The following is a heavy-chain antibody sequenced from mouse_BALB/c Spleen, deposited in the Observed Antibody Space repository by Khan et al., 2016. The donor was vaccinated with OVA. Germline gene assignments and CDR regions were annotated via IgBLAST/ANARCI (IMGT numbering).Heavy chain of an antibody. V-gene: IGHV1-5*01. Sequence: VQLKESGTVLARPGASVKMSCKASGYSFTSYLIHWVKQRPGQGLEWIGDIYPGNSDTTYNQKFKDKAKLTAGTSANTAYMELSSLTNEDSAVXYWARGGYSSFAYWGQGTLVAVSA. CDR1: GYSFTSYL. CDR3: ARGGYSSFAY. D-gene: IGHD1-3*01. J-gene: IGHJ3*01. CDR2: IYPGNSDT.